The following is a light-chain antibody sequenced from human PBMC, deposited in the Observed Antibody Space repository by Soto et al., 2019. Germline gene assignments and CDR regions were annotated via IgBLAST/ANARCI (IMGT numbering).Light chain of an antibody. Sequence: DIQMTQSPSSLSASVGDRVTITCRASQAIDQSVPWYQQKPGQVPKLLIYAASNLHSGVPSRFSGSGSGAHFTLTITGLQPEDVATYYCQEHNGDLPVAFGPGTTVDV. J-gene: IGKJ3*01. CDR1: QAIDQS. CDR2: AAS. V-gene: IGKV1-27*01. CDR3: QEHNGDLPVA.